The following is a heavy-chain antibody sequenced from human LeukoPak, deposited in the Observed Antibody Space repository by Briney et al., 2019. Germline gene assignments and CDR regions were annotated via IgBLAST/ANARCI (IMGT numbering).Heavy chain of an antibody. V-gene: IGHV3-23*01. J-gene: IGHJ6*03. Sequence: GGSLRLSCAASGFTFSSYAMSWVRQAPGKGLEWVSAISGSGGSTYYADSVKGRFTISRDNSKNTLYLQMNSLRAEDTAVYYCAKTAGYDYPYYYYYMDVWGKGTTVTVSS. CDR1: GFTFSSYA. D-gene: IGHD5-12*01. CDR2: ISGSGGST. CDR3: AKTAGYDYPYYYYYMDV.